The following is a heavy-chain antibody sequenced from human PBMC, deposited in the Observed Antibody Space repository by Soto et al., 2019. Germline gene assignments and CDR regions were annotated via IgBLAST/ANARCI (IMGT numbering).Heavy chain of an antibody. J-gene: IGHJ5*02. CDR2: MNPNSGNT. V-gene: IGHV1-8*01. Sequence: QVQLVQSGAEVKKPGASVKVSCKASGYTFTSYDINWVRQATGQGLEYLGWMNPNSGNTGYVQKFQGRFTMTRDTSISTAYMELSSLRSEDTAVYFCARGVKYGAYSRWFDPWGQGTLVTVSS. D-gene: IGHD4-17*01. CDR3: ARGVKYGAYSRWFDP. CDR1: GYTFTSYD.